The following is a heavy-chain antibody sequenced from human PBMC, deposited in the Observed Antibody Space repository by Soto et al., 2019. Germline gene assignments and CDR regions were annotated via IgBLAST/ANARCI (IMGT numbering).Heavy chain of an antibody. CDR2: IYYDEST. Sequence: PSEPLSLTCTVSGFSLDSGHCYLVWIRQSPGKGLAWIASIYYDESTYYNPSLKSRVTISTDKPKNQFSLTLRSVTAADTAVYYCGKVLIGATRHTDVDSWGQGALVTVSS. V-gene: IGHV4-39*01. D-gene: IGHD2-15*01. J-gene: IGHJ4*02. CDR1: GFSLDSGHCY. CDR3: GKVLIGATRHTDVDS.